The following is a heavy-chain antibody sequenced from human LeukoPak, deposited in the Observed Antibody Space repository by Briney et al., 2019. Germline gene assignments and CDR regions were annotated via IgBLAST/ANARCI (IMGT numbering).Heavy chain of an antibody. CDR3: ARGVVIAPQTFDY. J-gene: IGHJ4*02. CDR2: IYYSGNT. D-gene: IGHD2-21*01. Sequence: SETLSLTCTVSGDSISTSNSYWGWIRQPPGTGLEWIGSIYYSGNTYYNASLKSRVTISVDTSKNQFSLKLSSVTAADTAVYYCARGVVIAPQTFDYWGQGTLVTVSS. V-gene: IGHV4-39*07. CDR1: GDSISTSNSY.